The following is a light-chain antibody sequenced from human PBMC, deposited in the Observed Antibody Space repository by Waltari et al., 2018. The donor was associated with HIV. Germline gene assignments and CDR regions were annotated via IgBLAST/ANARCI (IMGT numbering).Light chain of an antibody. CDR2: GNS. V-gene: IGLV1-40*01. Sequence: QSVLTQPPSVSGAPGQRVTISCPGSSSNIGAGYDVHWYQQLPGTAPKLLIYGNSNRPSGVPDRFSGSKSGTSASLAISGLRSEDEADYYCATWDDTLTGYVFGTGTKVTVL. J-gene: IGLJ1*01. CDR1: SSNIGAGYD. CDR3: ATWDDTLTGYV.